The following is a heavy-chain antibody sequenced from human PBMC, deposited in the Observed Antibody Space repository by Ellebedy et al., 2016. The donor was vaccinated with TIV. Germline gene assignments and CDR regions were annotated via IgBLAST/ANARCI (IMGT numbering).Heavy chain of an antibody. CDR2: INPNSGGT. J-gene: IGHJ4*02. V-gene: IGHV1-2*02. CDR1: GYTFTGYY. D-gene: IGHD1-26*01. Sequence: AASVKVSCKASGYTFTGYYMHWVRQAPGQGLEWMGWINPNSGGTNYAQKFQGRVTMTRDTSISTAYMELSRLRSDDTAVYYCAREMSSTTPDFDYWGQGTLVTVSS. CDR3: AREMSSTTPDFDY.